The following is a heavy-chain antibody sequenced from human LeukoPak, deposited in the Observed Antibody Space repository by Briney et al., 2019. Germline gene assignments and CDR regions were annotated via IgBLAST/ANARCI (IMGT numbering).Heavy chain of an antibody. CDR3: ALSSGNYAIPFDY. Sequence: GGSLRLSCAASGSTFSRYWMSWVRQAPGKGLEWVANTKQDGSEKYYLESVKGRFTISRDNAKNSLSLHMNSLRGEDTAVYYCALSSGNYAIPFDYWGQGTLVTVSS. V-gene: IGHV3-7*01. CDR2: TKQDGSEK. J-gene: IGHJ4*02. D-gene: IGHD1-26*01. CDR1: GSTFSRYW.